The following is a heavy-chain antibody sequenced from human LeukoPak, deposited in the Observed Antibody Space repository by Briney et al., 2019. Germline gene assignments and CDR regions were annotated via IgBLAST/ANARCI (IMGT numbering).Heavy chain of an antibody. V-gene: IGHV3-23*01. J-gene: IGHJ4*02. CDR3: ANGGKQWLVAYDF. CDR1: GLSFNIYA. Sequence: GGSLRLSCLASGLSFNIYAMTWVRQAPAKGLEGVSSISSGGGSTYYADSVKGRFTISRDNSKNTLYVEMNSLRADDTAVYYCANGGKQWLVAYDFWGQGTLVTVSS. D-gene: IGHD6-19*01. CDR2: ISSGGGST.